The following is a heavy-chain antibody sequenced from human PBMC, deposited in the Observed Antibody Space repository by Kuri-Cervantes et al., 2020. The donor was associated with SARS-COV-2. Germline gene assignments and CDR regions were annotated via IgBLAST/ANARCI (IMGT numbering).Heavy chain of an antibody. J-gene: IGHJ4*02. D-gene: IGHD1-26*01. CDR1: EFTFSDYY. Sequence: GSLILSCAASEFTFSDYYMSWIRQAPGKGLEWVSYISSSGSTIYYADSVKGRFTISRDNAKKSLYQQMNSLRAEDTAVYYCARGGSYYQAFDYWGQGTLVTVSS. V-gene: IGHV3-11*04. CDR3: ARGGSYYQAFDY. CDR2: ISSSGSTI.